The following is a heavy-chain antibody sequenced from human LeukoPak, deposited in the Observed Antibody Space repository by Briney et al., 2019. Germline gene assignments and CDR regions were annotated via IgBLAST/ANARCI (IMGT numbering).Heavy chain of an antibody. V-gene: IGHV1-58*02. D-gene: IGHD4-17*01. Sequence: GTSVKVSCKASGFSFTSSAMQWVRQARGQRLEWIGWIVVGSGNTNYAQKFQERVTITRDMSTSTAYMELSSLRSEDTAVYYCAAMTTVTTFDYFDYWGQGTLVTVSS. CDR3: AAMTTVTTFDYFDY. CDR2: IVVGSGNT. CDR1: GFSFTSSA. J-gene: IGHJ4*02.